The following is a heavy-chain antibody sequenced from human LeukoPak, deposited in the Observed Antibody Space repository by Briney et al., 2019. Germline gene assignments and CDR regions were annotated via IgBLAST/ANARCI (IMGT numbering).Heavy chain of an antibody. CDR3: ARGSGYYLGNY. V-gene: IGHV3-53*01. J-gene: IGHJ4*02. D-gene: IGHD3-22*01. Sequence: PGGSLRLSCAASGFTVSSIHMSWVRQAPGKGLEWVSVIYGGGSTYYADSVKGRFTIPRDNSKNTLYLQMNSLRAEDTAVYYCARGSGYYLGNYWGQGTLVTVSS. CDR1: GFTVSSIH. CDR2: IYGGGST.